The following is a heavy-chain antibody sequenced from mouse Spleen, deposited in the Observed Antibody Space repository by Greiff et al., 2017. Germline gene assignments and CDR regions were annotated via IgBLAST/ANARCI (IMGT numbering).Heavy chain of an antibody. D-gene: IGHD4-1*01. CDR2: IYPGDGDT. V-gene: IGHV1-82*01. CDR3: ARSWDGFLFAY. J-gene: IGHJ3*01. Sequence: QVQLKESGPELVKPGASVKISCKASGYAFSSSWMNWVKQRPGKGLEWIGRIYPGDGDTNYNGKFKGKATLTADKSSSTAYMQLSSLTSEDSAVYFCARSWDGFLFAYWGQGTLVTVSA. CDR1: GYAFSSSW.